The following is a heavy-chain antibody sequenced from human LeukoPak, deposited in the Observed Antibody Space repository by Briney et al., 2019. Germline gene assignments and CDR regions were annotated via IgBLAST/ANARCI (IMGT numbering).Heavy chain of an antibody. D-gene: IGHD7-27*01. CDR2: ITSDGSTT. J-gene: IGHJ3*02. CDR1: GFSFGSYW. CDR3: ARRPDSLGAFDI. Sequence: GGSLRLSCVGSGFSFGSYWMHWVRQAPGKGLVWVSRITSDGSTTSYADSVKGRFTISRDNSKNTLYLQMNSLRAEDTAVYYCARRPDSLGAFDIWGQGTMVTVSS. V-gene: IGHV3-74*01.